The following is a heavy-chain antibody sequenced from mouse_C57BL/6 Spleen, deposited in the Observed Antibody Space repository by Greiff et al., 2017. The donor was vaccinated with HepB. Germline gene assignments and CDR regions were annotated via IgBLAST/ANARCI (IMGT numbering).Heavy chain of an antibody. CDR1: GYTFTDYY. D-gene: IGHD3-3*01. Sequence: EVQLQQSGPVLVKPGASVKMSCKASGYTFTDYYMNWVKQSHGKSLEWIGVINPYNGGTSYNQKFKGKATLTVDKSSSTAYMELNSLTSEDSAVYYCARPVGQDAMDYWGQGTSVTVSS. J-gene: IGHJ4*01. CDR2: INPYNGGT. CDR3: ARPVGQDAMDY. V-gene: IGHV1-19*01.